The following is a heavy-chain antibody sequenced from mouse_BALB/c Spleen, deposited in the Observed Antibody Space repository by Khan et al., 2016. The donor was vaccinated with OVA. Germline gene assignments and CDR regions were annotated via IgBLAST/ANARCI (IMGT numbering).Heavy chain of an antibody. CDR1: GYTFTSYD. CDR3: AKAVTTATYYFDY. J-gene: IGHJ2*01. V-gene: IGHV1-85*01. CDR2: IFPGDGST. Sequence: QVQLQQAGAELVKPGASVKLSCKASGYTFTSYDINWVRQRPEQGLEWIGWIFPGDGSTKYNEKFKGKATLTTDKSSSTAYMQLSRLTSEDSAVXFCAKAVTTATYYFDYWGQGTTLTVSS. D-gene: IGHD1-2*01.